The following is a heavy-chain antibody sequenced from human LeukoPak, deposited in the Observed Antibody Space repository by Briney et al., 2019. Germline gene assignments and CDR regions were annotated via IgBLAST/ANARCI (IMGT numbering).Heavy chain of an antibody. J-gene: IGHJ6*02. V-gene: IGHV3-30*18. Sequence: PGGSLRHSCAASGFTFSSYAMSWVRQAPGKGLEWVAVISYDGSNKYYADSVKGRFTISRDNSKDTLYLQMNSLRAEDTAVYYCAKGSAAAAGTTYGMDVWGQGTTVTVSS. CDR2: ISYDGSNK. CDR3: AKGSAAAAGTTYGMDV. CDR1: GFTFSSYA. D-gene: IGHD6-13*01.